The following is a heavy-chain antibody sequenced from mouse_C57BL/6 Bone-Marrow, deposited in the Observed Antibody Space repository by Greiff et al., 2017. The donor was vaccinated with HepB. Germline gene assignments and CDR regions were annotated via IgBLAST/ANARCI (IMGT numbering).Heavy chain of an antibody. Sequence: VQLKESGPELVKPGASVKISCKASGYSFTDYNMNWVKQSNGKSLEWIGVINPNYGTTSYNQKFKGKATLTVDKSSSTAYMQLNSLTSEDSAVYYCARKDYYGSSPYAMDYWGQGTSVTVSS. CDR1: GYSFTDYN. D-gene: IGHD1-1*01. V-gene: IGHV1-39*01. CDR3: ARKDYYGSSPYAMDY. J-gene: IGHJ4*01. CDR2: INPNYGTT.